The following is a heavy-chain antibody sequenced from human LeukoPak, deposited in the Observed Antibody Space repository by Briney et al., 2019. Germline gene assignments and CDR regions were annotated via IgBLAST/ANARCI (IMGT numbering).Heavy chain of an antibody. CDR3: ARGPAPDY. Sequence: GGSLRLSCAASGFTFSSYAMSWVRQALGKGLEWVSAISGSGGSTYYADSVKGRFTISRDNAKNSLYLQMNSLRAEDTAVYYCARGPAPDYWGQGTLVTVSS. V-gene: IGHV3-23*01. CDR2: ISGSGGST. J-gene: IGHJ4*02. CDR1: GFTFSSYA.